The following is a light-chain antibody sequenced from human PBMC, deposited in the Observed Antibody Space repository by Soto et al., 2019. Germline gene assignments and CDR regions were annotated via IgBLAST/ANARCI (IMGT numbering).Light chain of an antibody. CDR2: GAS. Sequence: EIVLTQSPGTLSLSPGERATLSCRASQSVKSSYLAWYQQKPGQAPRLLIYGASSRATGIQDRFSGSGSGTDFTLTISRLEPEDFAVYYCQQYGSSLYTFGQGTKLEI. V-gene: IGKV3-20*01. CDR3: QQYGSSLYT. CDR1: QSVKSSY. J-gene: IGKJ2*01.